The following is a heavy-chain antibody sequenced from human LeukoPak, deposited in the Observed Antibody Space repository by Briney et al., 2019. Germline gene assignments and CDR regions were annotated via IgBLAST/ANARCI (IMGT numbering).Heavy chain of an antibody. CDR2: IYSSGGT. CDR3: ARDSGTTGEVKFDP. J-gene: IGHJ5*02. CDR1: GGSISSYY. V-gene: IGHV4-4*07. D-gene: IGHD3-10*01. Sequence: SETLSLTCTVSGGSISSYYWSWIRQPAGKGLEWIGRIYSSGGTDYNPSLKSRVIMSVDTSKNHLSLKLTSVTAADTGVYYCARDSGTTGEVKFDPWGQGILVTVSS.